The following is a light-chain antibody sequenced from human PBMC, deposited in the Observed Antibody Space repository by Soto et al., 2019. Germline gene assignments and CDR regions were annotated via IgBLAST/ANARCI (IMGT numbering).Light chain of an antibody. Sequence: QSVLTQPPSTSGTPGQRVTISCSGSSSNIGSNTVNWYQQLPGTAPKLLIYRNNQRPSGVPDRFSGSKPGTSASLAFSGLQSEDGADYYCAAGNGSWKGYAFATGTKLTVL. J-gene: IGLJ1*01. CDR3: AAGNGSWKGYA. CDR2: RNN. V-gene: IGLV1-44*01. CDR1: SSNIGSNT.